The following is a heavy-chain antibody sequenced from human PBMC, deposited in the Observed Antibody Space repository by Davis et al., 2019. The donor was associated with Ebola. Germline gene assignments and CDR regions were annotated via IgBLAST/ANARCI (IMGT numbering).Heavy chain of an antibody. Sequence: PGGSLRLSCAGSGFTFGNYAMTWARQAPGKGLEWVSGINWNSDSIVYADSVKGRFTISRDNAKNSLYLQMNSLRGEDTAFYYCAKGRTIPLALDFWGRGTLVTVSS. D-gene: IGHD2-2*02. CDR1: GFTFGNYA. CDR3: AKGRTIPLALDF. J-gene: IGHJ4*02. CDR2: INWNSDSI. V-gene: IGHV3-9*01.